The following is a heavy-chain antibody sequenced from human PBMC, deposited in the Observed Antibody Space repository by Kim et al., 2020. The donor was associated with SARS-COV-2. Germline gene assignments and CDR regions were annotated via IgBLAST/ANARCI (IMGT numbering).Heavy chain of an antibody. J-gene: IGHJ4*02. D-gene: IGHD6-13*01. Sequence: YHPSLKSRVTISVDTSKNQFSLKLSSVTAADTAVYYCARGYSSSWYYFDYWGQGTLVTVSS. V-gene: IGHV4-4*09. CDR3: ARGYSSSWYYFDY.